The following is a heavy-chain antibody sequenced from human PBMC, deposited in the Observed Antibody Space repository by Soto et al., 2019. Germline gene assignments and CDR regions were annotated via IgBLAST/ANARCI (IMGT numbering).Heavy chain of an antibody. CDR1: GGSISSYY. D-gene: IGHD6-19*01. CDR3: ARREGSSGWYWIDD. Sequence: SETLSLTCTVSGGSISSYYWSWIRQPPGKGLEWIGYIYYSGSTNYNPSLKSRVTISVDTSKNQFSLKLSSVTAADTAVYYCARREGSSGWYWIDDWGQGTLGTAPQ. CDR2: IYYSGST. J-gene: IGHJ5*02. V-gene: IGHV4-59*08.